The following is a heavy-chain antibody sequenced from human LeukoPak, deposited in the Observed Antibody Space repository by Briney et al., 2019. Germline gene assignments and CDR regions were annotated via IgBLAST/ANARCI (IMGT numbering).Heavy chain of an antibody. D-gene: IGHD6-13*01. CDR2: INPSGGST. CDR3: ARDRGIAAAGTGNWFDP. J-gene: IGHJ5*02. V-gene: IGHV1-46*01. CDR1: GYTFTSYY. Sequence: ASVKVSCKASGYTFTSYYMHWVRQAPGQGLEWMGIINPSGGSTSYAQKFQGRVTMTRDTSTSTVYMELSSLRSEDTAVYYCARDRGIAAAGTGNWFDPWGQGTLVTVSS.